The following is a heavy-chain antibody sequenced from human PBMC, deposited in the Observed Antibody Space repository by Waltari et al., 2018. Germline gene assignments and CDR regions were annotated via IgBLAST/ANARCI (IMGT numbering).Heavy chain of an antibody. V-gene: IGHV1-24*01. CDR2: FDPEDGET. CDR1: GYTLTELS. D-gene: IGHD6-13*01. CDR3: ATIAAARHPDIDY. Sequence: QVQLVQSGAEVKKPGASVKASCKVSGYTLTELSMHWVRQPPGKGLEGMGGFDPEDGETIYAQKFQGRVTMTEDTSTDTAYMVLSSLRSEDTAVYYCATIAAARHPDIDYWGQGTLVTVSS. J-gene: IGHJ4*02.